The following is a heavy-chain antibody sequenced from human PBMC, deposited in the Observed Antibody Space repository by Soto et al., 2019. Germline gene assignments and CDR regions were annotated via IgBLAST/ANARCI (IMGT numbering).Heavy chain of an antibody. J-gene: IGHJ4*02. V-gene: IGHV3-11*06. CDR1: GYTFSDYY. CDR3: ARELVMVPYTDY. CDR2: ISSSSSYT. Sequence: GGSLRLSCAASGYTFSDYYMSWIRQAPGKGLEWVSYISSSSSYTNYADSVKGRFTISRDNAKNSLYLQMNSLRAEDTAVYYCARELVMVPYTDYWGQGALVTVSS. D-gene: IGHD3-16*01.